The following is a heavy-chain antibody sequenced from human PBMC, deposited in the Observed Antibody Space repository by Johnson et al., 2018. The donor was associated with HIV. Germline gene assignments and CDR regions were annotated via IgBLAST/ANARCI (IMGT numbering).Heavy chain of an antibody. CDR1: GFTFSSYG. V-gene: IGHV3-30*03. CDR2: ISYDGIKT. D-gene: IGHD6-6*01. Sequence: VQLVESGGGVVQPGRSLRLSCVASGFTFSSYGMHWVRQAPGKGLEWVTIISYDGIKTYNADSVKGRFTISRDNPRNTLYLQMNSLRVEDTAVYYCAREESSSSRDGFDIWGQGTMVTVSS. J-gene: IGHJ3*02. CDR3: AREESSSSRDGFDI.